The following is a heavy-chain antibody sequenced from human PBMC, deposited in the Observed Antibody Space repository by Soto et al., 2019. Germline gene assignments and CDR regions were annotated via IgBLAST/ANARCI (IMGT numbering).Heavy chain of an antibody. CDR3: ARDSIAVAGADAFDI. J-gene: IGHJ3*02. CDR2: ISSSSSTI. D-gene: IGHD6-19*01. CDR1: GFTFSSYS. Sequence: EVQLVESGGGLVQPGGSLRLSCAASGFTFSSYSMNWVRQAPGKGLEWVSYISSSSSTIYYADSVKGRFTIYRDNAKNSLYLQMDSLRDEDTAVYYCARDSIAVAGADAFDIWGQGTMVTVSS. V-gene: IGHV3-48*02.